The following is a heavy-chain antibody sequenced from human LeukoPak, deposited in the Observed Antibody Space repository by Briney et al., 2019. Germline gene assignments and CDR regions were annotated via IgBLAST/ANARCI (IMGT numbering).Heavy chain of an antibody. CDR1: DDSISDYY. CDR2: IYYSGST. J-gene: IGHJ4*02. D-gene: IGHD6-13*01. Sequence: SETLSLTCTVSDDSISDYYRGWIRQPPGKGLEWIGYIYYSGSTNYNPSLKSRVTISIDTSKNQFSLKPSSVTAADTAVYYCVSAAGMRAGYFDFWGQGTLVTVSS. CDR3: VSAAGMRAGYFDF. V-gene: IGHV4-59*01.